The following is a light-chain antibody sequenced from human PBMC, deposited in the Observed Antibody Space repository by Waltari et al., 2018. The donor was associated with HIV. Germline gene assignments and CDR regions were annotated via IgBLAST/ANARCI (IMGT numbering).Light chain of an antibody. V-gene: IGLV2-8*01. CDR1: SSALGVYHS. Sequence: QSALPQPPPASGPPGQSVTISCTGASSALGVYHSVSWYQPRPGKAPKVIISEVSKRSSGVPNRFSGSTAGNTASLTVSGLQADDEAEYFCSCYGGSNILVFGGGTKLTVL. CDR3: SCYGGSNILV. CDR2: EVS. J-gene: IGLJ2*01.